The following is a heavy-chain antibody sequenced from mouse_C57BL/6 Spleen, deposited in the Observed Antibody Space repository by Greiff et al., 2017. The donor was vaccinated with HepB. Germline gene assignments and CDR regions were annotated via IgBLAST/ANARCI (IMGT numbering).Heavy chain of an antibody. CDR2: ISDGGSYT. Sequence: EVKLMESGGGLVKPGGSLKLSCAASGFTFSSYAMSWVRQTPEKRLEWVATISDGGSYTYYPDNVKGRFTISRDNAKNNQYLQLSHLKSEDTAMYYCAGDDLHYYGSSDACAYGGQGTLVTVSA. CDR3: AGDDLHYYGSSDACAY. V-gene: IGHV5-4*01. CDR1: GFTFSSYA. D-gene: IGHD1-1*01. J-gene: IGHJ3*01.